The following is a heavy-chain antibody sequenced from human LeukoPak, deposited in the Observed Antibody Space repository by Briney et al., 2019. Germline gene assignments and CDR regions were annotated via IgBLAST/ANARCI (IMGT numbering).Heavy chain of an antibody. V-gene: IGHV3-11*01. CDR3: AKDRGNSDPGDWFDS. CDR2: ISGSGSTV. D-gene: IGHD4-23*01. J-gene: IGHJ5*01. Sequence: GGSLRLSCAASGFTFSDYYMSWIRQAPGKGLEWVSYISGSGSTVYYAASVRGRFTISRDNAKNSLFLQMNSLRAEDTAVYYCAKDRGNSDPGDWFDSWGQGTLVTVSS. CDR1: GFTFSDYY.